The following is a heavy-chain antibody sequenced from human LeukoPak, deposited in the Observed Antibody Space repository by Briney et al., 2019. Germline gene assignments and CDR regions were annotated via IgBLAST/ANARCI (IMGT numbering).Heavy chain of an antibody. CDR1: GGSVSSGSYY. CDR3: ARDGAARPFDY. V-gene: IGHV4-61*01. CDR2: IYYSGST. D-gene: IGHD6-6*01. J-gene: IGHJ4*02. Sequence: SETLSLTCTVSGGSVSSGSYYWSWIRQPPGEGLEWIGYIYYSGSTNYNPSLKSRVTISVDTSKNQFSLKLSSVTAADTAVYYCARDGAARPFDYWGQGTLVTVSS.